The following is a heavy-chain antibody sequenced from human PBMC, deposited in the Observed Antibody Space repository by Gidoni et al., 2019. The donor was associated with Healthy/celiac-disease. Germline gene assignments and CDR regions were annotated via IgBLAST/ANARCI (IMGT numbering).Heavy chain of an antibody. Sequence: QVQLQESGPGLVKPSETLSLTCTVSGGSISSYYWSWIRQPAGKGLEWIGRIYTSGSTNYNPSLKSRVTMSVDTSKNQFSLKLSSVTAADTAVYYCASSRYCSSTSCSTGAFDIWGQGTMVTVSS. V-gene: IGHV4-4*07. CDR2: IYTSGST. CDR3: ASSRYCSSTSCSTGAFDI. CDR1: GGSISSYY. J-gene: IGHJ3*02. D-gene: IGHD2-2*01.